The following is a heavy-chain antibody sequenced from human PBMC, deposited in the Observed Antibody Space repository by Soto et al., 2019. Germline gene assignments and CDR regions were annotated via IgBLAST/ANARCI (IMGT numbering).Heavy chain of an antibody. CDR3: ARTSCSGGNCCPGGNWFDP. J-gene: IGHJ5*02. CDR1: GGSISSYY. D-gene: IGHD2-15*01. V-gene: IGHV4-59*01. CDR2: AYYSGST. Sequence: PSETLSLPCTVSGGSISSYYWSWIRQPPGKGLEWIGYAYYSGSTNYNPSLKSRVTMSVDTSKNQFSLKLISVTAADTAVYYCARTSCSGGNCCPGGNWFDPWGQGTLVTVSS.